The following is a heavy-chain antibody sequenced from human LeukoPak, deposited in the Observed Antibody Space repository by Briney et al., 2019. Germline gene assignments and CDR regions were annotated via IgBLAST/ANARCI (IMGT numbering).Heavy chain of an antibody. D-gene: IGHD5-12*01. CDR1: GGSISSYY. CDR3: AAAGYSGYDPPFDY. V-gene: IGHV4-59*01. Sequence: SETLPLTCTVSGGSISSYYWSWIRQPPGKGLEWIGYIYYSGSTNYNPSLKSRVTISVDTSKNQFSLKLSSVTAADTAVYYCAAAGYSGYDPPFDYWGQGTLVTVSS. CDR2: IYYSGST. J-gene: IGHJ4*02.